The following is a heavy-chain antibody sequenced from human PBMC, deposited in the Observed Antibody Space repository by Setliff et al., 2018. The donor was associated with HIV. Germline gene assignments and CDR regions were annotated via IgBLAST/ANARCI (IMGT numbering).Heavy chain of an antibody. J-gene: IGHJ4*02. CDR1: GGSISTGGYY. Sequence: SETLSLTCTVSGGSISTGGYYWSWIRQHPGKGLEWIGYIYNSGGTYYNPSLKSRITMSIDTSKNQFSLKLNSVTAADAAVYFCARASRWGSIPFDYWGQGTLVTVSS. CDR3: ARASRWGSIPFDY. D-gene: IGHD2-21*01. V-gene: IGHV4-31*03. CDR2: IYNSGGT.